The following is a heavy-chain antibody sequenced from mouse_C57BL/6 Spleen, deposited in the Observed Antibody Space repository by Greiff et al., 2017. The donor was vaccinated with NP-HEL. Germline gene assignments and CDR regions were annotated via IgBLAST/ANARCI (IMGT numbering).Heavy chain of an antibody. CDR3: ARRRPGAMDY. CDR2: ISSGSSTI. V-gene: IGHV5-17*01. Sequence: EVKLVESGGGLVKPGGSLKLSCAASGFTFSDSGMHWVRQAPEKGLEWVAYISSGSSTIYYADTVKGRFTISRDNAKNTLFLQMTSLRSEDTAMYYCARRRPGAMDYWGQGTSVTVSS. D-gene: IGHD1-2*01. J-gene: IGHJ4*01. CDR1: GFTFSDSG.